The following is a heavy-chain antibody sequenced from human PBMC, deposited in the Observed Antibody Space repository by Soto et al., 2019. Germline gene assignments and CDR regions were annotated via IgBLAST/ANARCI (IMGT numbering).Heavy chain of an antibody. CDR2: IYHSGNT. Sequence: PSETLSLTCTVSGGSISTATDYWGWIRQPPGRGLEWIANIYHSGNTYYNPSLKSRVTISVDTSENQFSLKLNSVTAADTPVYNCARLSSENYYSRFDYLCQGTPVT. J-gene: IGHJ4*02. CDR1: GGSISTATDY. D-gene: IGHD1-26*01. CDR3: ARLSSENYYSRFDY. V-gene: IGHV4-39*01.